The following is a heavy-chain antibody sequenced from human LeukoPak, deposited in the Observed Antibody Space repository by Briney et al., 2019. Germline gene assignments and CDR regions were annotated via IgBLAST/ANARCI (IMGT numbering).Heavy chain of an antibody. V-gene: IGHV4-59*01. CDR1: GGSISSYY. D-gene: IGHD3-3*01. Sequence: SETLSLTCTVSGGSISSYYWSWIRQPPGKGLEWIGYIYYSGSTNYNPSLKSRVTISVDTSKNQFSLKLSSVTAADTAVYYCARQALEGYYDFWSGYNYYYYMDVWGKGTTVTVSS. CDR2: IYYSGST. J-gene: IGHJ6*03. CDR3: ARQALEGYYDFWSGYNYYYYMDV.